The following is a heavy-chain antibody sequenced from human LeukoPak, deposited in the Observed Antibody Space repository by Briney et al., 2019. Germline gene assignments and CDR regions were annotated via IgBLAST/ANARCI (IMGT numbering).Heavy chain of an antibody. CDR2: ISGSGSST. CDR3: ARDHNYAFDY. V-gene: IGHV3-23*01. D-gene: IGHD5-18*01. J-gene: IGHJ4*02. Sequence: GGSLRLSCAASGFTFSSYAMSWVRQAPGKGLEWVSAISGSGSSTYYADSVKGRFTISRDNSKNSLSLQMNSLRADDTAVYYCARDHNYAFDYWGQGILVTVSS. CDR1: GFTFSSYA.